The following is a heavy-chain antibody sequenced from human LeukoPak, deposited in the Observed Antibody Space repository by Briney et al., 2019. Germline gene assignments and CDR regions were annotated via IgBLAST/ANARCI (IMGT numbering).Heavy chain of an antibody. D-gene: IGHD3-10*01. CDR1: GFTFSSYA. CDR3: AKFTGRDYYHAMDV. J-gene: IGHJ6*02. V-gene: IGHV3-23*01. Sequence: AGGSLRLSCAASGFTFSSYAMSWVRQAPGKGLEWVSGISGGGGSTYYADSVRGRFTISRDNSKNTLYLQMNSLRAEDTAVYYCAKFTGRDYYHAMDVWGQGTTVTVSS. CDR2: ISGGGGST.